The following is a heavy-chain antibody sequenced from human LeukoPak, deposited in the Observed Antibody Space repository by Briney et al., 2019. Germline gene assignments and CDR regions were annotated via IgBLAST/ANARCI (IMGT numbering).Heavy chain of an antibody. CDR3: AKGGYPGFFPYYGMDV. V-gene: IGHV3-23*01. J-gene: IGHJ6*02. D-gene: IGHD5-18*01. Sequence: YPGGSLRLSCVASGFTFNIYAMTWVRQAPGKGLEWVSAIRGSGDSTYYADSVKGRFTISRDNSKNTVYLQMNSLRAEDTAVYYCAKGGYPGFFPYYGMDVWGQGTTVTVSS. CDR1: GFTFNIYA. CDR2: IRGSGDST.